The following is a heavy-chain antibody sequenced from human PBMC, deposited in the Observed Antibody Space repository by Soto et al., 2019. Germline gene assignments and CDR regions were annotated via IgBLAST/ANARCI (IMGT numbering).Heavy chain of an antibody. J-gene: IGHJ5*02. CDR2: IDSSGEK. Sequence: QVTLKESGPVLVKPTETLTLRCTVSGLSITDSEMGVSWIRQPPGQPLEWLAHIDSSGEKSYRTFLKSRLANPKDTSKNPDILNITNMEPGEKTTNYRARRPLAVPVRPWFDPWGQGIPVTVSS. V-gene: IGHV2-26*01. CDR3: ARRPLAVPVRPWFDP. CDR1: GLSITDSEMG.